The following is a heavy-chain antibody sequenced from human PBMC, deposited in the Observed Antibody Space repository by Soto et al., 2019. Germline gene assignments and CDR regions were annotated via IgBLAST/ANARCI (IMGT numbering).Heavy chain of an antibody. V-gene: IGHV4-59*12. D-gene: IGHD4-17*01. CDR3: ARSQPTRLAH. J-gene: IGHJ1*01. CDR1: GGSISSYY. CDR2: MYHSGST. Sequence: PSETLSLTCTVSGGSISSYYWSWIRQPPGKGLEWIGYMYHSGSTYYNPSLKSRVTISIDKSKNHFSLKLSSVTAADTAVYYCARSQPTRLAHWGQGTLVTVSS.